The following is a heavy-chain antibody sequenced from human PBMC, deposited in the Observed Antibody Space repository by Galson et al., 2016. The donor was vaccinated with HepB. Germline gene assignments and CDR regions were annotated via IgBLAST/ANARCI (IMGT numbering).Heavy chain of an antibody. V-gene: IGHV3-23*01. CDR2: IRGSGGST. CDR1: GFTFSSYD. J-gene: IGHJ4*02. CDR3: AKGLTTVTTEVDY. Sequence: SLRLSCAASGFTFSSYDMSWVRQAPGKGLEWVSAIRGSGGSTFYADSVKGRFTISRDNSMNTLYLQMNSLRAEDTAVYYCAKGLTTVTTEVDYWGQGTLVTVSS. D-gene: IGHD4-17*01.